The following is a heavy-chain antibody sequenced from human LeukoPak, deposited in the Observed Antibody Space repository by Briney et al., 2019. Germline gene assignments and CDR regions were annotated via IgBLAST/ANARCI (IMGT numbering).Heavy chain of an antibody. CDR3: VRDGSSWGNFDY. V-gene: IGHV3-7*01. CDR2: IKEDGSEI. CDR1: GFNFSTYW. Sequence: TGGSLRLSCAASGFNFSTYWMTWVRQVLGKGLEWVANIKEDGSEIYYVDAVKGRFSISRDNAKTSLYLQMNNLSVADTAVYYCVRDGSSWGNFDYWGQGTLVSVSS. J-gene: IGHJ4*02. D-gene: IGHD7-27*01.